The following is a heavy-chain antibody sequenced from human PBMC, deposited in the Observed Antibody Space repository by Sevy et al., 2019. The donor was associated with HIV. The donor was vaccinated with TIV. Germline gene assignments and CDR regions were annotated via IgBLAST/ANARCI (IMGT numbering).Heavy chain of an antibody. CDR2: IKSKTDGGTT. CDR1: GFTFSNAW. CDR3: TTDSKKRGLSALLGY. Sequence: GGSLSLSCAASGFTFSNAWMSWVRQAPGKGLEWVGRIKSKTDGGTTDYAAPVKGRFTISRDDSKNTLYLQMNSLKTEDTAIYYCTTDSKKRGLSALLGYWGQGTLVTVSS. V-gene: IGHV3-15*01. J-gene: IGHJ4*02. D-gene: IGHD3-10*01.